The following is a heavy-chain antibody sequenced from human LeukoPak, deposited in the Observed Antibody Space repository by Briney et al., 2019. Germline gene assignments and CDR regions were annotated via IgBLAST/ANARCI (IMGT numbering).Heavy chain of an antibody. CDR2: ISSSGTTI. CDR3: AKDGGTHFDH. CDR1: EFTFRTSG. Sequence: GGSLRLTCAASEFTFRTSGMGWVRQAPGKGLEWVSYISSSGTTISYAQSVKGRFTITRDNAQNSLTLHMNTLRADDTAVYYCAKDGGTHFDHWGQGTLVTVSS. V-gene: IGHV3-48*01. J-gene: IGHJ4*02. D-gene: IGHD1-26*01.